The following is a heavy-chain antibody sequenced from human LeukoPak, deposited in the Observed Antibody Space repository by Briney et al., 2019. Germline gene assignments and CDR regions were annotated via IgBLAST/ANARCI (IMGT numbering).Heavy chain of an antibody. D-gene: IGHD6-25*01. CDR3: ARVLTGAAVPYYYYYYGMDV. V-gene: IGHV4-59*01. J-gene: IGHJ6*02. Sequence: SETLSLTCTVSGGSISSYYWSWIRQPPGKGLEWIGYIYYSGSTNYNPSLKSRVTISVDTSKNQFSLKLSSVTAADTAVYYCARVLTGAAVPYYYYYYGMDVWGQGTTVTVSS. CDR2: IYYSGST. CDR1: GGSISSYY.